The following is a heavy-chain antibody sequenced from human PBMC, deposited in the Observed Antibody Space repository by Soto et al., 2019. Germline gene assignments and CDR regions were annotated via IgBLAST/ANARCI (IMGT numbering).Heavy chain of an antibody. D-gene: IGHD2-2*01. CDR1: GFTVSSNY. V-gene: IGHV3-53*01. CDR3: ARTQNQPPFDY. CDR2: IYSGGST. J-gene: IGHJ4*02. Sequence: GGSLRLSCAASGFTVSSNYMSWVRQAPGKGLEWVSVIYSGGSTYYADSVKGRFTISRGNSKNTLYLQMNSLRAEDTAVYYCARTQNQPPFDYWGQGTLVTVSS.